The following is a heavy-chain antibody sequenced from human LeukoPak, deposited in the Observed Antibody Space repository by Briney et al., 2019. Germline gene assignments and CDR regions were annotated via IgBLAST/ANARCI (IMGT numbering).Heavy chain of an antibody. D-gene: IGHD2-2*01. V-gene: IGHV4-61*01. J-gene: IGHJ4*02. Sequence: SETLSLTCTVSGGSISSGSYYWSWIRQPPGKGLEWIGYIYYSGSTNYNPSLKSRVTISVDTSKNQFSLKLSSVTAADTAVYYCACSSTSSPGDFDYWGQGTLVTVSS. CDR3: ACSSTSSPGDFDY. CDR2: IYYSGST. CDR1: GGSISSGSYY.